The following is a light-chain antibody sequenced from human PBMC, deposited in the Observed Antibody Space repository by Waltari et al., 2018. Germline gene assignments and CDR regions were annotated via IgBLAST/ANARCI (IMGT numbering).Light chain of an antibody. Sequence: QSALTQPASVSGSPGQSITISCTGTTSDVGAYDYVSWYQQHPGKARKLMIYDVKSRPSGVSARFAGSKSGNTASLTISGLQTEDEADYYCSSSTTTTLIFGGGTKLTVL. V-gene: IGLV2-14*03. CDR3: SSSTTTTLI. CDR1: TSDVGAYDY. CDR2: DVK. J-gene: IGLJ2*01.